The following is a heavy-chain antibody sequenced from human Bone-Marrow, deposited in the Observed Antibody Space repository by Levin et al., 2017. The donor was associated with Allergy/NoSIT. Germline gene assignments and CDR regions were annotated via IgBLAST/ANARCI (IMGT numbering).Heavy chain of an antibody. J-gene: IGHJ2*01. CDR2: VSHGGSA. CDR1: GGSFSDSY. Sequence: SCGLRGGSFSDSYLTWLRQPPGKGLEWIGAVSHGGSANYIPSLKRRVSISMDTSKSQFSLTLTSVTAADTAMYYCASRSRPSWYFDLWGRGTLVTVSS. CDR3: ASRSRPSWYFDL. D-gene: IGHD1-26*01. V-gene: IGHV4-34*01.